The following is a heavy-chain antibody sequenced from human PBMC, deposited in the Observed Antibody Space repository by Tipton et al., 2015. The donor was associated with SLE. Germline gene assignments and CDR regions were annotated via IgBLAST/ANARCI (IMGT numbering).Heavy chain of an antibody. D-gene: IGHD4-17*01. V-gene: IGHV4-59*11. J-gene: IGHJ6*02. CDR1: GDSISGQY. Sequence: TLSLTCTVSGDSISGQYWSWIRQPPGKGLEWIGYIYYSGTTNYNPSLKRRVTISVDTSKNQFSLKLTSVTAADTAVYYCASLLQNGDYVPYYYGMDVWGQGTTVTVSS. CDR2: IYYSGTT. CDR3: ASLLQNGDYVPYYYGMDV.